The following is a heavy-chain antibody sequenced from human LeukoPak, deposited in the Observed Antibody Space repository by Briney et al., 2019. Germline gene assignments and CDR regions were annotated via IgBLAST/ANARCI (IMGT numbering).Heavy chain of an antibody. CDR1: GFTFTNAW. J-gene: IGHJ4*02. D-gene: IGHD1-7*01. V-gene: IGHV3-15*07. CDR3: TTEFLYLNYLYYFDY. Sequence: GGSLRLSCAASGFTFTNAWMNWVRQAPGKGLEWVGRIKSKADGETIDYAAPVKGRFTFSRDDSKNMLYLQMNSLKTEDTAVYYCTTEFLYLNYLYYFDYWGQGTLVTVSS. CDR2: IKSKADGETI.